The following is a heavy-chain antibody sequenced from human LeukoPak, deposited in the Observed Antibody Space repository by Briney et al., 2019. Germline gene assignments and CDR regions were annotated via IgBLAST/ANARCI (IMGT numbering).Heavy chain of an antibody. CDR3: SSSEIATISHWYFDL. D-gene: IGHD5-24*01. CDR1: GGSISSSSYY. V-gene: IGHV4-39*01. Sequence: SETLSLTCTVSGGSISSSSYYWGWIRQPPGKGLEWIGSIYYSGSTYYNPSLKSRVTISVDTSKNQFSLKLSSVTAADTAVYYCSSSEIATISHWYFDLWGRGTLVTVSS. J-gene: IGHJ2*01. CDR2: IYYSGST.